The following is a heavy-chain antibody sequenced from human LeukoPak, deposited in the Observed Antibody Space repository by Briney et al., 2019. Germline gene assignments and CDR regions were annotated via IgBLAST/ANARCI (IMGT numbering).Heavy chain of an antibody. D-gene: IGHD3-22*01. V-gene: IGHV1-3*01. Sequence: ASVKVSCKASGYTFTSYAMHWVRQAPGQRLEWMGWINAGNGNTKYSQKFQGRVTITRDTSASTAYMELSSLRSEDTAVYYCARGTLYYDSSGSDYWGQGTLVTVSS. CDR2: INAGNGNT. CDR3: ARGTLYYDSSGSDY. CDR1: GYTFTSYA. J-gene: IGHJ4*02.